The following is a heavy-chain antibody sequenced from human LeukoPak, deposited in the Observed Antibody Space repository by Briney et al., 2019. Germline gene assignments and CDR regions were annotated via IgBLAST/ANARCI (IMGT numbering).Heavy chain of an antibody. J-gene: IGHJ4*02. D-gene: IGHD5-18*01. CDR1: GYSISSDYY. CDR2: VSHSGST. V-gene: IGHV4-38-2*02. CDR3: ARERIERYTYASSDFDY. Sequence: SETLSLTCTVSGYSISSDYYWGWIRQPPGKGLEWIASVSHSGSTYYNPSLKSRVTISVDTSKNQFSLKVTSVTAADTALYHCARERIERYTYASSDFDYWGRGTLVTVSS.